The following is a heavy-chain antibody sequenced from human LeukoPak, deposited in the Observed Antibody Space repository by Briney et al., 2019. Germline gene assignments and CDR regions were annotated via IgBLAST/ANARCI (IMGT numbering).Heavy chain of an antibody. Sequence: GGSLRLSCAASGFTVSSNYMSWVRQAPGKGLEWVSVIYSGGSTYYADSVKGRFTISRVNSKNTLYLQMNSLRAEDTAVYYCARDLGYSGYSYGLDYWGQGTLVTVSS. CDR1: GFTVSSNY. V-gene: IGHV3-53*01. D-gene: IGHD5-18*01. CDR3: ARDLGYSGYSYGLDY. J-gene: IGHJ4*02. CDR2: IYSGGST.